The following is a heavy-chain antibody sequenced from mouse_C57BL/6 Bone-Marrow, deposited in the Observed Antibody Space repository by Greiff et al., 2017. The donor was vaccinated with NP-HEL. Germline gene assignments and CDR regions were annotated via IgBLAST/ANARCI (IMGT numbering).Heavy chain of an antibody. CDR3: ARSSSYPWWYFDV. CDR2: IYPRSGNT. Sequence: QVQLQQSGAELARPGASVKLSCKASGYTFTSYGISWVKQRTGQGLEWIGEIYPRSGNTYYNEKFKGKATLTADKSSSTAYMELRSLTSEDSAVDFCARSSSYPWWYFDVWGTGTTVTVSS. D-gene: IGHD1-1*01. J-gene: IGHJ1*03. CDR1: GYTFTSYG. V-gene: IGHV1-81*01.